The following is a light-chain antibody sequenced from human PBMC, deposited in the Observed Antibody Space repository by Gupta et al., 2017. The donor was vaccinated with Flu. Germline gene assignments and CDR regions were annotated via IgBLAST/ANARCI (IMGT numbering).Light chain of an antibody. V-gene: IGLV2-11*03. CDR1: SSDVGGYSY. Sequence: SVTIYCTGTSSDVGGYSYVSWYQQHPGKTPKIMIYDVSQRPAGVPDRFSDSKSGNTASLTSSGLRDEDEADYYCCSDAGSDSYVFGTGTKVTVL. CDR2: DVS. J-gene: IGLJ1*01. CDR3: CSDAGSDSYV.